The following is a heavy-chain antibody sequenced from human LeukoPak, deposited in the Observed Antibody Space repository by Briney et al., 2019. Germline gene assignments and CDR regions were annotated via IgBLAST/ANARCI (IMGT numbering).Heavy chain of an antibody. J-gene: IGHJ3*02. CDR2: INSDGSST. D-gene: IGHD3-10*01. CDR3: ARGGWENYYANAFDI. CDR1: GFTFSSYA. Sequence: GGSLRLSCAASGFTFSSYAMHWVRQAPGKGLVWVSRINSDGSSTSYADSVKGRFTISRDNAKNTLYLQMNSLRAEDTAVYYCARGGWENYYANAFDIWGQGTMVTVSS. V-gene: IGHV3-74*01.